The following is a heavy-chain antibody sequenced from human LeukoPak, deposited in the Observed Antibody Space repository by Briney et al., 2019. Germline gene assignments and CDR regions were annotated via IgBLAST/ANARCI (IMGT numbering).Heavy chain of an antibody. CDR2: INHSGST. D-gene: IGHD6-19*01. V-gene: IGHV4-34*01. CDR1: GGSLSGYY. CDR3: ARVYRYSSGWYSTAYFDY. Sequence: SETLSLTCAVYGGSLSGYYWSWIRQPPGKGLEWIGEINHSGSTNYNPSLKSRVTISVDTSKNQFSLKLSSVTAADTAVYYCARVYRYSSGWYSTAYFDYWGQGTLVTVSS. J-gene: IGHJ4*02.